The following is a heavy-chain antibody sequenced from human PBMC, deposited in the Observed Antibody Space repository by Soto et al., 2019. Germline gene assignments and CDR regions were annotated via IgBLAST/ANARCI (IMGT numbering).Heavy chain of an antibody. CDR3: AREGEARQLYYYYGMDV. J-gene: IGHJ6*02. D-gene: IGHD6-13*01. CDR1: GYTFTSYG. Sequence: ASVKVSCKASGYTFTSYGISWARQAPGQGLEWMGWISAYNGNTNYAQKLQGRVTMTTDTSTSTAYMELRSLRSDDTAVYYCAREGEARQLYYYYGMDVWGQGTTVTVSS. CDR2: ISAYNGNT. V-gene: IGHV1-18*04.